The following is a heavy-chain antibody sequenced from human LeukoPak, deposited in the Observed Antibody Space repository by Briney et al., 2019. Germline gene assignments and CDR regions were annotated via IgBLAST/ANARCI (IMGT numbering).Heavy chain of an antibody. Sequence: PGGSLRLSCAASGFPFRSYAMSWVRPAPEEGLEWVSAISGSGGSTYYADSVKGRFTISRDNSKNTLYLQMNSLRAEDTAVYYCAKDLYYDFWSGYRLGGFDYWGQGTLVTVSS. CDR3: AKDLYYDFWSGYRLGGFDY. D-gene: IGHD3-3*01. V-gene: IGHV3-23*01. CDR2: ISGSGGST. J-gene: IGHJ4*02. CDR1: GFPFRSYA.